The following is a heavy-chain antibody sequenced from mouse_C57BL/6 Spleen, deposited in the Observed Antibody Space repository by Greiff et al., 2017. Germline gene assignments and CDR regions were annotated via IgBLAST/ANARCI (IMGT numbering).Heavy chain of an antibody. CDR2: IYPGDGDT. J-gene: IGHJ1*03. D-gene: IGHD1-1*01. CDR3: ARYGSSYGYFDV. CDR1: GYAFSSSW. Sequence: VQLQQSGPELVKPGASVKISCKASGYAFSSSWMNWVKQRPGKGLEWIGRIYPGDGDTNYNGKFKGKATLTADKSSSTAYMQLSSLTSEDSAVYFCARYGSSYGYFDVWGTGTTVTVSS. V-gene: IGHV1-82*01.